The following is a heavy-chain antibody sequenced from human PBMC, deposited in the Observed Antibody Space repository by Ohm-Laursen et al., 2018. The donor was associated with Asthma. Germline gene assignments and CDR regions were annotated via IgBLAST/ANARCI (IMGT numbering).Heavy chain of an antibody. J-gene: IGHJ4*02. V-gene: IGHV4-34*01. CDR3: ARGGRYDYVWGSYRYMTFDY. Sequence: SDTLSLTCAVYGGSFSGYYWSWIRQPPGKGLEWIGEINHSGSTNYNPSLKSRVTISVDTSKNQFSLKLSSVTAADTAVYYCARGGRYDYVWGSYRYMTFDYWGQGTLVTVSS. CDR2: INHSGST. CDR1: GGSFSGYY. D-gene: IGHD3-16*02.